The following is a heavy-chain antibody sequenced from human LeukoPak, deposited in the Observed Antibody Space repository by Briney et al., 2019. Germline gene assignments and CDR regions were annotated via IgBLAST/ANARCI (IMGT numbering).Heavy chain of an antibody. J-gene: IGHJ4*02. Sequence: GGSLRLSCAASGFTFSSYGMHWVRQAPGKGLEWVAVISYDGSNKYYADSVKGRFTISRDNSKNTLYLQMNSLRAEDTAVYYCAKLSGRDFYFDYWGQGTLVTVSS. CDR3: AKLSGRDFYFDY. CDR2: ISYDGSNK. D-gene: IGHD2-21*02. V-gene: IGHV3-30*18. CDR1: GFTFSSYG.